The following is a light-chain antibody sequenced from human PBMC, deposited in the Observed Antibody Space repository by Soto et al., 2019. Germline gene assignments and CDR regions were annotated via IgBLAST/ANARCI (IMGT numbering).Light chain of an antibody. V-gene: IGKV1-5*03. CDR1: QSISSW. CDR2: KAS. J-gene: IGKJ5*01. Sequence: DIQMTQSPSTLSASVGDRVTITCRASQSISSWLAWYQQKPGKAPKSLIYKASSLESGVPSGFSGGGSGTEFTLTISSLQPDDFATYYCQQYNSYPITFGQGTRLEIK. CDR3: QQYNSYPIT.